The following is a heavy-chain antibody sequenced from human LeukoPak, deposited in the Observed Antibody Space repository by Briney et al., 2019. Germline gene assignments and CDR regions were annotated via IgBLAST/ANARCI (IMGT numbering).Heavy chain of an antibody. CDR3: ARAENYDFWSGYSQYNWFDP. J-gene: IGHJ5*02. V-gene: IGHV4-38-2*02. D-gene: IGHD3-3*01. CDR1: GYSISSGYY. Sequence: SETLSLTCTVSGYSISSGYYWGWIRQPPGKGLEWIGSIYHSGSTYYNPSLKSRVTISVDTSKNQFSLKLSSVTAAGTAVYYCARAENYDFWSGYSQYNWFDPWGQGTLVTVSS. CDR2: IYHSGST.